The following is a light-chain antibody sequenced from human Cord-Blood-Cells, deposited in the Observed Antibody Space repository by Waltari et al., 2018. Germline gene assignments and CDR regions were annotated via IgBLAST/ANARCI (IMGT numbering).Light chain of an antibody. CDR1: SSDVGCYDY. J-gene: IGLJ1*01. V-gene: IGLV2-11*01. Sequence: QSALTHPRSVSGSPGQSVTISCTGTSSDVGCYDYVSWYQQHPGKAPKHMIYDVSTRPSGVPDRFSGSKSGNTASLTISGLQAEDEADYYCCSYAGSYTYVFGTGTKVTVL. CDR3: CSYAGSYTYV. CDR2: DVS.